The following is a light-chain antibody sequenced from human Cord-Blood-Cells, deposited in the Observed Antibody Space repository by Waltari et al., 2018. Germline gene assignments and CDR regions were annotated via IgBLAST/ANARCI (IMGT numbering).Light chain of an antibody. CDR1: SSAVGGYHY. CDR3: SSYAGSNNFV. V-gene: IGLV2-8*01. J-gene: IGLJ1*01. Sequence: QSALTQPPPASGSPGQSVTISCTGTSSAVGGYHYVSWYQQHPGKAPKRMIYEVSKRPSGVPDHFSGSKSGNTASLTVSGLQAEDEADYYCSSYAGSNNFVFGTGTKVTVL. CDR2: EVS.